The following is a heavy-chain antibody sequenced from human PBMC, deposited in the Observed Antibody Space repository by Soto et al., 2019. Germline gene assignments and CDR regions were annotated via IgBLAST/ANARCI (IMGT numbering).Heavy chain of an antibody. CDR3: AKVLSMILADTFDI. CDR2: ISFDGSNN. D-gene: IGHD3-22*01. CDR1: GFTFSNYD. Sequence: GGSLRLSCAASGFTFSNYDMHWVGQAPGKGLEWVAVISFDGSNNYYADSVKGRFTISRDNSKNTLYLQMNSLRAEDTAVYFCAKVLSMILADTFDIWGQGTMVTVS. J-gene: IGHJ3*02. V-gene: IGHV3-30*18.